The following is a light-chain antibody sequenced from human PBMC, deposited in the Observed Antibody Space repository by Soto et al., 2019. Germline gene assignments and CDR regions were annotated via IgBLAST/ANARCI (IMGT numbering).Light chain of an antibody. Sequence: SYELTQPPSVSVSPGQTASITCSGDKLENKYACWYQQKPGQSPVLVIYQDSKRPSGIPERFSGSSSGNTATLTISGTQAMDEADYYCQSWDSSTVVFGGGTKLTFL. J-gene: IGLJ2*01. V-gene: IGLV3-1*01. CDR3: QSWDSSTVV. CDR1: KLENKY. CDR2: QDS.